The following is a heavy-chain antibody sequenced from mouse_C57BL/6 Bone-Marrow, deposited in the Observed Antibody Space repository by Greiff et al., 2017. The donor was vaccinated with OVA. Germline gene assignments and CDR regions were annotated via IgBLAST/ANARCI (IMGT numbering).Heavy chain of an antibody. CDR2: IHPTSGNT. D-gene: IGHD2-1*01. Sequence: QVQLQQPVAELVKPGASVKLSCKASGYTFTSYWMHWVKQRPGQGLEWIGMIHPTSGNTNYNQKFQGKATLTADKSSNTAYLQLSSLTSEDSAVYDCAGYGNCLGAMDYWGQGTSVTVSS. J-gene: IGHJ4*01. CDR1: GYTFTSYW. CDR3: AGYGNCLGAMDY. V-gene: IGHV1-64*01.